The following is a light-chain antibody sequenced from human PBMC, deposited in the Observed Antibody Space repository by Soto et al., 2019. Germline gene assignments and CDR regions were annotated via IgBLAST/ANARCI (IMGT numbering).Light chain of an antibody. CDR2: EVS. V-gene: IGKV2-29*01. Sequence: DHVMSQTPLSLSVTPGQPASVSCKSSQSLLHSGGETFLSFYLQKPGQSPQVHVFEVSRRFSGEPDRFSGSGSGTDFTLTISSLQAEDVAVYYCQQYFETPWTFGQGTKVEIK. J-gene: IGKJ1*01. CDR1: QSLLHSGGETF. CDR3: QQYFETPWT.